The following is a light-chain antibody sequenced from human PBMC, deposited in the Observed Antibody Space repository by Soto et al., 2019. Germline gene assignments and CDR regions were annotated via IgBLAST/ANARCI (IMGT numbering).Light chain of an antibody. Sequence: QSALTQPASVSGSPGQSITISCTGTSSDVGDYNYVSWYQQHPGKAPKLVIYEASDRPSGVSNRFSGSKSGNTASLTISGLQAEDEADYYCSSYTSSTTVIFGGGTQLTVL. CDR3: SSYTSSTTVI. CDR1: SSDVGDYNY. V-gene: IGLV2-14*01. CDR2: EAS. J-gene: IGLJ2*01.